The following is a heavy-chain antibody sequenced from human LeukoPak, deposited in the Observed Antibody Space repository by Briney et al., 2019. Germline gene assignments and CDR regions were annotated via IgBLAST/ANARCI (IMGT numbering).Heavy chain of an antibody. D-gene: IGHD3-10*01. CDR3: VREPVGESVFDN. V-gene: IGHV3-74*01. J-gene: IGHJ4*02. Sequence: GGSLRLSCAASGFTFSRFLIHWVRPAPGKGPVRVSRVGPDGSTINYAHSAKGRFTISRDNAKLTLYLQMNSLRDEVTAVYYCVREPVGESVFDNWGQGALVTVSS. CDR1: GFTFSRFL. CDR2: VGPDGSTI.